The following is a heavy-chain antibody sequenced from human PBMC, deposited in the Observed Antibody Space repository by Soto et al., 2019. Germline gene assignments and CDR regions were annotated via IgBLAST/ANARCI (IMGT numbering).Heavy chain of an antibody. CDR3: AKERLERRVGAYYYYGMDV. D-gene: IGHD1-1*01. Sequence: PGGSLRLSCAASGFTFSSYGMHWVRQAPGKGLEWVAVISYDGSNKYYADSVKGRFTISRDNSKNTLYLQMNSLRAEDTAVYYCAKERLERRVGAYYYYGMDVWGQGTTVTVSS. V-gene: IGHV3-30*18. CDR2: ISYDGSNK. J-gene: IGHJ6*02. CDR1: GFTFSSYG.